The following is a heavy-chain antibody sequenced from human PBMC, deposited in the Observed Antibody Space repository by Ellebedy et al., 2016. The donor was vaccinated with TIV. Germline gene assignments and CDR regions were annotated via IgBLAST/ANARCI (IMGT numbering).Heavy chain of an antibody. CDR3: ASYNWSSVIDF. J-gene: IGHJ4*02. CDR2: INSDGTDT. V-gene: IGHV3-74*01. CDR1: GFSFSHYW. D-gene: IGHD1-20*01. Sequence: GESLKISCAASGFSFSHYWMYWVRQDPGKGLLWVSGINSDGTDTRYADSVKGRFTISRDNGKNTLYLQMNSLRADDTAMYYCASYNWSSVIDFWGQGTLVTVSS.